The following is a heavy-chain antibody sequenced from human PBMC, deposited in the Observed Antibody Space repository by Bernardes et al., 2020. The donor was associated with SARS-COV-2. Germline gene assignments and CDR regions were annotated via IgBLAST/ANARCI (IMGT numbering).Heavy chain of an antibody. V-gene: IGHV3-74*01. Sequence: GGSLRLSCAASGFSFSSYGMHWVRQAPGKGLVWVSRINIDGSNTNYADSVKGRSTISRDNAKNTLYLQMNSLRAEDTAVYYCVRARAGNYYDYWGQGTLVTVSS. CDR3: VRARAGNYYDY. J-gene: IGHJ4*02. CDR1: GFSFSSYG. CDR2: INIDGSNT. D-gene: IGHD3-22*01.